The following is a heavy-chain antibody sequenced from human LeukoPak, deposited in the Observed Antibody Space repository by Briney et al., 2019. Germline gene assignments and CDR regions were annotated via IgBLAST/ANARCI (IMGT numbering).Heavy chain of an antibody. CDR1: GFTFSSYA. D-gene: IGHD5-12*01. V-gene: IGHV3-30*18. Sequence: GGSLRLSCAASGFTFSSYAMHWVRQARGQGLEWVALISSDGSNKYYADSEKGRFTISRDNSKNTLYLQMNSLRADDTAVYYCAKESPYSASRQDFWGQGTLVTVSS. CDR2: ISSDGSNK. J-gene: IGHJ4*02. CDR3: AKESPYSASRQDF.